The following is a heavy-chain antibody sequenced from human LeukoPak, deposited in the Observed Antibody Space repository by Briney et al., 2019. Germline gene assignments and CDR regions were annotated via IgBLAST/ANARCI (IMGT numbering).Heavy chain of an antibody. CDR2: ITGSGGST. D-gene: IGHD4-17*01. V-gene: IGHV3-23*01. CDR3: ARVLWNGDYPRFDY. J-gene: IGHJ4*02. Sequence: GGSLRLSCAASGITFSNYAMSWVRQAPGKGLEWVSVITGSGGSTYYADSVKGRFTISRDNSKNTLHLQMNSLRAEDTAVYYCARVLWNGDYPRFDYWGQGTLVTVSS. CDR1: GITFSNYA.